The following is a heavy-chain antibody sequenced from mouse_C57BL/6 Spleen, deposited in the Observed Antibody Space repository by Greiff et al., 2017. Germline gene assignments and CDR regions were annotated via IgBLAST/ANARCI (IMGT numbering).Heavy chain of an antibody. D-gene: IGHD2-3*01. V-gene: IGHV1-81*01. CDR2: IYPRSGNT. Sequence: VQLQQSGAELARPGASVKLSCKASGYTFTSYGISWVKQRTGQGLEWIGEIYPRSGNTYYNEKFKGQATLAADKSSSTAYMELRSLTSEDSAVYFCASLIYDGSAWFAYWGQGTLVTVSA. J-gene: IGHJ3*01. CDR1: GYTFTSYG. CDR3: ASLIYDGSAWFAY.